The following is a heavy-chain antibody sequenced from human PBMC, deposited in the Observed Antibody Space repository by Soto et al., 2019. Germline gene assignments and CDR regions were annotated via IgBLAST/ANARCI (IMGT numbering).Heavy chain of an antibody. V-gene: IGHV2-70*01. Sequence: SGPTLVNPTQTLTLTCTFSGFSLSTSGMCVSWIRQPPGKALEWLALIDWDDDKYYSTSLKTRLTISKDTSKNQVVLTMTNMDPVDTATYYCARYCTNGVCYGAFDVWGQGTMVTVSS. D-gene: IGHD2-8*01. CDR3: ARYCTNGVCYGAFDV. CDR1: GFSLSTSGMC. J-gene: IGHJ3*01. CDR2: IDWDDDK.